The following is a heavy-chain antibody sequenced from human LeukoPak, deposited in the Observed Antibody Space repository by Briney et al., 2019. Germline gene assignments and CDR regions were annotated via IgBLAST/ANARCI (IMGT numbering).Heavy chain of an antibody. D-gene: IGHD6-13*01. J-gene: IGHJ4*02. V-gene: IGHV3-21*01. CDR2: ISSSSTYL. CDR1: GFSFSTYN. Sequence: PGGSLRLSCAASGFSFSTYNMNWVRQAPGKGLEWVSSISSSSTYLYYTGSVKGRFTVSRDNAKNSPFLQMNSLRAEDTAVYYCARDLIAAAGTDYFDYWGQGTLVTVSS. CDR3: ARDLIAAAGTDYFDY.